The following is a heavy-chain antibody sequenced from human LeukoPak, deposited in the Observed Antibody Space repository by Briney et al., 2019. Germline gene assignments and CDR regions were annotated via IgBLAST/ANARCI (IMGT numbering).Heavy chain of an antibody. CDR2: ISGSGGSI. D-gene: IGHD3-22*01. V-gene: IGHV3-23*01. Sequence: GGSLRLSCAASGFTFSSYAMTWVRQAPGEGLEWVSTISGSGGSIYYADSVKGRFTISRDNSKNTLYLQMNSLRAEDTAVYYCAKALIDYYDSSGYPPYFQHWGQGTLVTVSS. J-gene: IGHJ1*01. CDR3: AKALIDYYDSSGYPPYFQH. CDR1: GFTFSSYA.